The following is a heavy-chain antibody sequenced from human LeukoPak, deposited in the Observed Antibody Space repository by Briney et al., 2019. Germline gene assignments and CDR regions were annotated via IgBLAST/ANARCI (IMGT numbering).Heavy chain of an antibody. J-gene: IGHJ4*02. CDR1: GFTFSSSR. V-gene: IGHV3-64*01. Sequence: PGGSLRLSCAASGFTFSSSRMHWVRQAPGEGLEYVSAISPDGSGTYYANSVEGRFTISRDNSRNTLYLQMGSLRADDMAVYYCARRGPSGGYDYWGQGTLVTVSS. D-gene: IGHD5-12*01. CDR3: ARRGPSGGYDY. CDR2: ISPDGSGT.